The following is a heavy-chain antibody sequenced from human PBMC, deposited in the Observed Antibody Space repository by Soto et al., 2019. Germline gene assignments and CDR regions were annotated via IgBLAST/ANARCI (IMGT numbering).Heavy chain of an antibody. Sequence: SLRLSCAASGFTFSSYDMHWVRQATGKGLEWVSAIGTAGDTYYPGSVKGRFTISRENAKNSLYLQMNSLRAGDTAVYYCAREGKGSSSGSYYYYGMDVWGQGTTVTVSS. CDR3: AREGKGSSSGSYYYYGMDV. V-gene: IGHV3-13*01. J-gene: IGHJ6*02. D-gene: IGHD6-6*01. CDR1: GFTFSSYD. CDR2: IGTAGDT.